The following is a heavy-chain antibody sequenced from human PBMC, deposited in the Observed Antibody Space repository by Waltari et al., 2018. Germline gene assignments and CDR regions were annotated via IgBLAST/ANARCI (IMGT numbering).Heavy chain of an antibody. Sequence: EGQLVETGGGLIQHGESLRLSGTASGFTVSDNYMSWVRQAPGKGLEWVPVIYSGGRTYYADSVKGRFTISRDNSKNTLYLQMNSLRAEDTVFYYCARDAVELGVDAFDIWGQGTMVTVSS. CDR1: GFTVSDNY. CDR2: IYSGGRT. D-gene: IGHD1-7*01. V-gene: IGHV3-53*02. CDR3: ARDAVELGVDAFDI. J-gene: IGHJ3*02.